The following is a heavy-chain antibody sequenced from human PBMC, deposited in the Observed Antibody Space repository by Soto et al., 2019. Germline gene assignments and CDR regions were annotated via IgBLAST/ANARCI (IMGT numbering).Heavy chain of an antibody. CDR1: GLSFFNYG. CDR3: GKAGGSELRYFDWPEVGV. Sequence: QVYLVESGGGVVQPGTSLRLSCTASGLSFFNYGFAWIRQAPGKGLEWVAVVTYDSSQKYYADSVKGRFTISRDNSENTVYLQMDSLQHNDSALYYCGKAGGSELRYFDWPEVGVWGQGTLVTVSS. J-gene: IGHJ4*02. D-gene: IGHD3-9*01. V-gene: IGHV3-30*18. CDR2: VTYDSSQK.